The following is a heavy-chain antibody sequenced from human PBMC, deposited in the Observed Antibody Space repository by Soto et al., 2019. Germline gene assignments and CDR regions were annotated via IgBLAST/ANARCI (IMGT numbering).Heavy chain of an antibody. D-gene: IGHD2-8*01. CDR3: ARVEGYCTNGVCQPELARMGNDAFDI. J-gene: IGHJ3*02. Sequence: ASVKVSCKASGYTFTSYYMHWVRQAPGQGLEWMGIINPSGGSTSYAQKFQGRATMTRDTSTSTVYMELSSLRSEDTAVYYCARVEGYCTNGVCQPELARMGNDAFDIWGQGTMVTVSS. CDR1: GYTFTSYY. V-gene: IGHV1-46*03. CDR2: INPSGGST.